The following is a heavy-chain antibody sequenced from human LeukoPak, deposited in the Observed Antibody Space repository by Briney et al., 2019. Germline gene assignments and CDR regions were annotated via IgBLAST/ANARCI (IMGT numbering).Heavy chain of an antibody. CDR1: GFTFSSHS. V-gene: IGHV3-21*01. J-gene: IGHJ3*01. CDR2: ISSNSRYI. D-gene: IGHD2-21*01. CDR3: ARATMIVVLDTTGAFDV. Sequence: GGSLRLSCAASGFTFSSHSMNWVRQAPGKGLEWVSSISSNSRYIYYADSVKGRLTISRDNAKNSLYLHLNSLTAEDTAVYYCARATMIVVLDTTGAFDVWGQGTRVTVSS.